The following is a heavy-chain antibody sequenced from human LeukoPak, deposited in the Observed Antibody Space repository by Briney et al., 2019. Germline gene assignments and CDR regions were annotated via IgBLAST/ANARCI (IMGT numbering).Heavy chain of an antibody. Sequence: PGGALRLSCAVSGFTFSTYAMNWVRQAPGKGLEWISYITGNSATIYYADSVRGRFTISRDNAKNSVYLEMNSLREEDTAVYYCARRAIWGKGSTVIVSS. V-gene: IGHV3-48*02. CDR3: ARRAI. CDR1: GFTFSTYA. CDR2: ITGNSATI. J-gene: IGHJ6*04.